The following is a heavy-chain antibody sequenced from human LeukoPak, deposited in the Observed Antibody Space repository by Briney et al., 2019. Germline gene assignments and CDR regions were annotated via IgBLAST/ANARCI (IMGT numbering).Heavy chain of an antibody. Sequence: PSETLSLTCTVSGGSISSYYWSWIRQPPGKGLEWIGYIYYSGSTNYNPSLKSRVTISVDTSKDQFSLKLSSVTAADTAVHYCAREAVAGTGIDYWGQGTLVTVSS. D-gene: IGHD6-19*01. J-gene: IGHJ4*02. CDR3: AREAVAGTGIDY. V-gene: IGHV4-59*01. CDR2: IYYSGST. CDR1: GGSISSYY.